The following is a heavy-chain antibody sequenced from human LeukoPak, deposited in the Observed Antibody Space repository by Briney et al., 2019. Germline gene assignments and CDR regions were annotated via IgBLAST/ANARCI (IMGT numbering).Heavy chain of an antibody. CDR3: ARAPFALGELSCHFDY. V-gene: IGHV3-7*01. J-gene: IGHJ4*02. D-gene: IGHD3-16*02. CDR2: IKQDGSEK. Sequence: GGSLRLSCAASGFTFSSYWMSWVRQAPGKGLEWVANIKQDGSEKYYVDSVKGRFTISRDNAKDSLYLQMNSLGAEDTAVYYCARAPFALGELSCHFDYWGQGTLVTVSS. CDR1: GFTFSSYW.